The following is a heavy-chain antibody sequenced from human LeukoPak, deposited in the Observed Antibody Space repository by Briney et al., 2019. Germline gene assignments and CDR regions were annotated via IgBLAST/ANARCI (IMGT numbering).Heavy chain of an antibody. CDR1: GFTFGDYG. D-gene: IGHD5-24*01. Sequence: GGSLRLSCTASGFTFGDYGMSWVRQAPGKGLEWVGFIRSKAYGGTVEYAASVKGRFTISRDDSKSIAYLQMNSLKTEDTAVYYCGRSDQMSYWGQGTLVTVSS. J-gene: IGHJ4*02. CDR3: GRSDQMSY. V-gene: IGHV3-49*04. CDR2: IRSKAYGGTV.